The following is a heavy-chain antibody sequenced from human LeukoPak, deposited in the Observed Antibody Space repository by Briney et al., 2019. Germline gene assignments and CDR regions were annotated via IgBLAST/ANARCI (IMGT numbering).Heavy chain of an antibody. D-gene: IGHD4-17*01. J-gene: IGHJ4*02. Sequence: ASVKVSCKASGYTFTSYGISWVRQAPGQGLEWMGWISAYSGNINYAQKLQGRVTMTTDTSTSTAYMELRSLRSDDTAVYYCARVGGDYGDYEFDYWGQGTLVTVSS. CDR2: ISAYSGNI. V-gene: IGHV1-18*01. CDR1: GYTFTSYG. CDR3: ARVGGDYGDYEFDY.